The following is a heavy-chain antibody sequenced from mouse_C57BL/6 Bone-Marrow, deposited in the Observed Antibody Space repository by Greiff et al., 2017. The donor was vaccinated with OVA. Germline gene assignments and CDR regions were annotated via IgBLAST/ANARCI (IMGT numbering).Heavy chain of an antibody. J-gene: IGHJ3*01. CDR2: IHPNSGST. CDR1: GYTFTSYW. CDR3: ARHYYSNYYSWFAY. Sequence: QVQLKQPGAELVKPGASVKLSCKASGYTFTSYWMHWVKQRPGQGLEWIGMIHPNSGSTNYNEKFKSKATLTVDKSASTAYMQLSSLTSEDSAVYYCARHYYSNYYSWFAYWGQGTLVTVSA. V-gene: IGHV1-64*01. D-gene: IGHD2-5*01.